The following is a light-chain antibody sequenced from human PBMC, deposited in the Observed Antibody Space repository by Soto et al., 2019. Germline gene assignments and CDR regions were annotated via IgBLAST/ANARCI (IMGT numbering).Light chain of an antibody. Sequence: EIVLAQSPVTLSLSPGERATLSCRASQSVSNYLAWYQQKPGQAPRLLIYDTSTRATGIPARFSGSGSGTDFTLTVSSLEPEDFAVNYCQQRSSWPPWTFGQGTKVEIK. V-gene: IGKV3-11*01. CDR1: QSVSNY. J-gene: IGKJ1*01. CDR3: QQRSSWPPWT. CDR2: DTS.